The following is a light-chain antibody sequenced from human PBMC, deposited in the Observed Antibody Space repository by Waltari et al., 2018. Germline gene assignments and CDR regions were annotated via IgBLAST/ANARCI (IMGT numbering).Light chain of an antibody. CDR1: QSVSSTY. J-gene: IGKJ2*01. CDR2: GAS. CDR3: QQYGGSSYT. Sequence: EIVLTQSPGTLSLSPGERATLSCRASQSVSSTYLAWYQQKPGQSPRLLMYGASSRAAGIPDRFSGSGSVTDFTLTISRLEPEDVAVYYCQQYGGSSYTFGQGTKVEIK. V-gene: IGKV3-20*01.